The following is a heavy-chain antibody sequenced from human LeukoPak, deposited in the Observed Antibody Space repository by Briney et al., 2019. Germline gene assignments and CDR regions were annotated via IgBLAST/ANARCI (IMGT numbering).Heavy chain of an antibody. CDR2: VYSSGNT. D-gene: IGHD4-17*01. V-gene: IGHV4-59*08. CDR1: GGSISSYY. Sequence: SETLSLTCTVSGGSISSYYWSWLRHPPGKGLEWIGYVYSSGNTNYNPSLKSRVTISLDTSKNQFSLKMSSLTAADTAVYYCARRTPVTPNSFVSWGQGTLVTVSS. J-gene: IGHJ5*01. CDR3: ARRTPVTPNSFVS.